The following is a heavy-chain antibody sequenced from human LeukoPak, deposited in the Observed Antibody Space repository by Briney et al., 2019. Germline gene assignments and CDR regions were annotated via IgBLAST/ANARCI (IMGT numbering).Heavy chain of an antibody. D-gene: IGHD3-22*01. V-gene: IGHV1-46*01. CDR3: ARERPSSGYFDY. CDR2: INPSGGST. J-gene: IGHJ4*02. Sequence: ASVKVSCKASGFTFTTYYMHWVRQAPGQGLEWMGIINPSGGSTNYAQKFQGRVTMTRGTPTSTVYMELSSLRSEDTAVYYCARERPSSGYFDYWGQGTLVTVSS. CDR1: GFTFTTYY.